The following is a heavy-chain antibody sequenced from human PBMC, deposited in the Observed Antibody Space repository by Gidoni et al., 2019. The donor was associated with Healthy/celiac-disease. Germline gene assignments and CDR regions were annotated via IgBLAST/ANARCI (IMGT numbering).Heavy chain of an antibody. Sequence: QVQLQQWGAGLLKPSETLSLTCAVYGGSFSGYYWSWIRQPPGKGLEWIGEINHSGSTNYNPSLKSRVTISVDTSKNQFSLKLSSVTAADTAVYYCARGRGYYGSGRGGFYYMDVWGKGTTVTVSS. V-gene: IGHV4-34*01. CDR3: ARGRGYYGSGRGGFYYMDV. J-gene: IGHJ6*03. CDR2: INHSGST. D-gene: IGHD3-10*01. CDR1: GGSFSGYY.